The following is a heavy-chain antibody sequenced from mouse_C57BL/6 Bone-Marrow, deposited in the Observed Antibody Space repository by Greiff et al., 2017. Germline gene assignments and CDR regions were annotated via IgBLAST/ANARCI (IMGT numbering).Heavy chain of an antibody. Sequence: VQLQQSGAELARPGASVKLSCKASGYTFTSYGISWVKQRTGQGLEWIGEIYPRSGNTYYNEKFKGKDTLTADKSSSTAYMELRSLTSEDSAVYFCAIDGYYPYYFDYWGQGTTLTVSS. D-gene: IGHD2-3*01. V-gene: IGHV1-81*01. CDR2: IYPRSGNT. CDR1: GYTFTSYG. CDR3: AIDGYYPYYFDY. J-gene: IGHJ2*01.